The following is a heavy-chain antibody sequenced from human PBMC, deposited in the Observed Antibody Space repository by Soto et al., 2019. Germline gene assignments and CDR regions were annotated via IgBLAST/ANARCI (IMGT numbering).Heavy chain of an antibody. CDR3: ALGNYVSGSYYTGSLDL. CDR2: IDPSDSYT. Sequence: GESLKISCKGSGYSFTSYWISWVRQMPGKGLEWMGRIDPSDSYTNYSPSFQGHVTISADKSISTAYLQWSSLKASDTAMYYCALGNYVSGSYYTGSLDLWGQATLVTVSS. J-gene: IGHJ5*02. V-gene: IGHV5-10-1*01. CDR1: GYSFTSYW. D-gene: IGHD3-10*01.